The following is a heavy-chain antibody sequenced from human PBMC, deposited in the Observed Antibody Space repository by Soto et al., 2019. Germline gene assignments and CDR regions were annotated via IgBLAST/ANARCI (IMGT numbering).Heavy chain of an antibody. CDR2: IRSKANSYAT. CDR1: GFTFSGSA. J-gene: IGHJ4*02. D-gene: IGHD3-16*01. Sequence: GGSLRLSCAASGFTFSGSAMHWVRQASGKGLEWVGRIRSKANSYATAYAASVKGRFTISRDDSKNTAYLQMNSLKTEDTAVYYCTTHHDYVFFSPLAVEQGVYWGQGTLVTVSS. CDR3: TTHHDYVFFSPLAVEQGVY. V-gene: IGHV3-73*01.